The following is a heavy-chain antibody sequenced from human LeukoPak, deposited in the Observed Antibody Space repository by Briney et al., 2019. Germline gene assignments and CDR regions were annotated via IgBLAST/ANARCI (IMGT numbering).Heavy chain of an antibody. D-gene: IGHD6-25*01. CDR3: ARDLQTLAAAY. Sequence: SETLSLTCTVSGGSISSNNWWRWVRQPPGKGLEWIGEIYHSGSTNYNPSLKSRVTKSVDKSKNQFSLKLSSVTAADTAVYYCARDLQTLAAAYWGQGTLVTVSS. J-gene: IGHJ4*02. CDR1: GGSISSNNW. V-gene: IGHV4-4*02. CDR2: IYHSGST.